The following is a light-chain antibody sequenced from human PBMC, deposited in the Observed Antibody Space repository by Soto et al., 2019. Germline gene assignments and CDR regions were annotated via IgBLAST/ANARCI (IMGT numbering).Light chain of an antibody. Sequence: DIQMTQSPSTLSASVGERVTITCRASQSVSNWLAWYQQKPGKAPNLLIYDVSSLESGVPSRFSGSGSGTEFILTIRSLQPDDFAPYYCQQYASYSWTFGQGNQVEMK. J-gene: IGKJ1*01. CDR1: QSVSNW. CDR2: DVS. CDR3: QQYASYSWT. V-gene: IGKV1-5*01.